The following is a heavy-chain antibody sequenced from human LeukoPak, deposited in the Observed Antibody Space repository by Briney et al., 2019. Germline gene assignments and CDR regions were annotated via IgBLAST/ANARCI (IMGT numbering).Heavy chain of an antibody. CDR2: IIPIFGTA. D-gene: IGHD2-2*01. V-gene: IGHV1-69*13. J-gene: IGHJ6*02. CDR1: GGTFSSYA. Sequence: SVKVSCKASGGTFSSYAISWVRQAPGQGLEWMGGIIPIFGTANYAQKFQGRVTITADESTSTAYMELSSLRSEDTAVYYCARAYCSSTSCLAKYYYGMDVWGQGTTVTVSS. CDR3: ARAYCSSTSCLAKYYYGMDV.